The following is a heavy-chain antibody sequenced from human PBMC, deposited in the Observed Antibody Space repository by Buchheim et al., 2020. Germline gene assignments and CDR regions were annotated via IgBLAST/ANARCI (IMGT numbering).Heavy chain of an antibody. V-gene: IGHV4-34*01. CDR3: ARNSYYYGSGSYYSGPYYYGMDV. CDR1: GGSFSGYY. J-gene: IGHJ6*02. D-gene: IGHD3-10*01. CDR2: INHSGST. Sequence: QVQLQQWGAGLLKPSETLSLTCAVYGGSFSGYYCSWIRQPPGKGLEWIGEINHSGSTNYNPSLKSRVTISVDTSKNQFSLKLSSVTAADTAVYYCARNSYYYGSGSYYSGPYYYGMDVWGQGTT.